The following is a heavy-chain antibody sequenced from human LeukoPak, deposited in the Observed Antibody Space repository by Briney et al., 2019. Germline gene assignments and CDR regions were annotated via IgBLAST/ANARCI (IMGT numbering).Heavy chain of an antibody. CDR2: IKSKTDGGTT. Sequence: GGSLRLSCAASGFTFNNAWMSWVRQAPGKGLGWVGRIKSKTDGGTTDYAAPVKGRFTISRDDSKNTLYLQMNGLKTEDTAVYYCTTDLLGSSWYTWFDPWGQGTLVTVSS. V-gene: IGHV3-15*01. CDR1: GFTFNNAW. CDR3: TTDLLGSSWYTWFDP. J-gene: IGHJ5*02. D-gene: IGHD6-13*01.